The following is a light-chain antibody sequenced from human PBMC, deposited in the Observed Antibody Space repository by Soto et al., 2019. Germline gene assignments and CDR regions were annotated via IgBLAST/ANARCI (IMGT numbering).Light chain of an antibody. Sequence: EIVLTQSPATLSLSPGERATLSCRASQSVGRYLAWYQQKSGQAPRLLIYDASNRATGIPARFSGSGSETDFTLTISSLEPEDFAVYYFQQRLNWPPYTFGQGTKLEI. CDR3: QQRLNWPPYT. V-gene: IGKV3-11*01. J-gene: IGKJ2*01. CDR1: QSVGRY. CDR2: DAS.